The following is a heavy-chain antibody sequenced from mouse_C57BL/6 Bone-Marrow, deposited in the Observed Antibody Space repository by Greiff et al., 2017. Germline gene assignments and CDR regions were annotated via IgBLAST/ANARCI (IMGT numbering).Heavy chain of an antibody. Sequence: VKLQQPGAELVKPGASVKMSCKASGYTFTSYWITWVKQRPGQGLEWIGDIYPGSGSTNYNEKFKSKATLTVDTSSSTAYMQLSSLTSEDSAVYYCARPYYNNDWYFDVWGTGTTVTVSS. CDR1: GYTFTSYW. CDR3: ARPYYNNDWYFDV. J-gene: IGHJ1*03. CDR2: IYPGSGST. V-gene: IGHV1-55*01. D-gene: IGHD2-5*01.